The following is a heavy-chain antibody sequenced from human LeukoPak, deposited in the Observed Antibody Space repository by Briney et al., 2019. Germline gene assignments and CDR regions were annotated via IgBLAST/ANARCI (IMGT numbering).Heavy chain of an antibody. Sequence: GGSLRLSCAASGFTFSSYGMHWVRQAPGKGLEWVAFVRYDGSNKYYADSVKGRFTISRDNSKNTLYLQMNSLRAEDTAVYYCAKDPRPGYSSGWYNYFDYWGQGTLVTVSS. V-gene: IGHV3-30*02. CDR3: AKDPRPGYSSGWYNYFDY. CDR1: GFTFSSYG. J-gene: IGHJ4*02. CDR2: VRYDGSNK. D-gene: IGHD6-19*01.